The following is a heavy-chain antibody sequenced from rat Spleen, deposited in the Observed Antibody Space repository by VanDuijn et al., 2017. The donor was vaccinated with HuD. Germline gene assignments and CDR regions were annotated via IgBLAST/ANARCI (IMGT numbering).Heavy chain of an antibody. CDR2: ISYDGSST. J-gene: IGHJ2*01. CDR1: GFSFSDYY. V-gene: IGHV5-29*01. Sequence: EVQVVESDGGLVQPGRSLKLSCAASGFSFSDYYMAWVRQAPTKGLEWVATISYDGSSTYYRDSVKGRFTISRDNAKSTLYLQMNSLRSEDTATYYCARTTYDYFDYWGQGVMVTVSS. CDR3: ARTTYDYFDY. D-gene: IGHD2-1*01.